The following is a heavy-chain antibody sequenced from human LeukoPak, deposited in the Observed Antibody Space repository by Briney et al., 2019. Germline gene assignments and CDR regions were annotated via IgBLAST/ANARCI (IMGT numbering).Heavy chain of an antibody. CDR3: ARALDLTDLDY. D-gene: IGHD3-9*01. Sequence: GGSLRLSCAASGFTFSSYGMHWVRQAPGKGLEWVAVIWYDGSNKYYADSVKGRFTISRDNSKNTLYLQMNSLRAEDTAVYYCARALDLTDLDYWGQGTLVTVSS. CDR1: GFTFSSYG. J-gene: IGHJ4*02. V-gene: IGHV3-33*01. CDR2: IWYDGSNK.